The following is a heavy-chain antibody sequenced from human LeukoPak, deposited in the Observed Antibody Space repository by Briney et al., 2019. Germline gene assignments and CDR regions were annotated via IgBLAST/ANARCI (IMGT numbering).Heavy chain of an antibody. CDR3: ARGRDRSKTGDP. Sequence: SETLSLTCDVYGGSRYDYYWSWIRQPPGKWLEWIGEIHPHGIFYYNSSLMSRVTISIDTSKSRFSLRLTSVTAADTAFYFCARGRDRSKTGDPWGQGSLVTVSS. CDR1: GGSRYDYY. D-gene: IGHD5-24*01. J-gene: IGHJ5*02. CDR2: IHPHGIF. V-gene: IGHV4-34*01.